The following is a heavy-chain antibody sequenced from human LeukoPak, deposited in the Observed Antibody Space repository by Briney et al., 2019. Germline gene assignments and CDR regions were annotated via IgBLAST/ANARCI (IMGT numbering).Heavy chain of an antibody. Sequence: GGSLRLSCAASGFTFDDYAMHWVHKAPGKGLEWVSLISWDGGSTYYADSVKGRFTISRDNSKNSLYLQMNSLRAEDAALYYCAKGDYDSSGSFDHWGQGTLVTVSS. V-gene: IGHV3-43D*03. CDR1: GFTFDDYA. CDR2: ISWDGGST. J-gene: IGHJ4*02. D-gene: IGHD3-22*01. CDR3: AKGDYDSSGSFDH.